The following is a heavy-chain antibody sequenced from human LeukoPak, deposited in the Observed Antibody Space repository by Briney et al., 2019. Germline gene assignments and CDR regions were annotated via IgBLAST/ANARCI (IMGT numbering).Heavy chain of an antibody. Sequence: GASVKVSCKASGGTFSSYAISWVRQAPGQGLEWMGGIIPIFGTANYAQKFQGRVTITADESTSTAYMELSSLRSEDTAVYYCARAGAIFGVVKHYYYYVDVWGKGTTVTVSS. J-gene: IGHJ6*03. CDR3: ARAGAIFGVVKHYYYYVDV. CDR1: GGTFSSYA. CDR2: IIPIFGTA. D-gene: IGHD3-3*01. V-gene: IGHV1-69*13.